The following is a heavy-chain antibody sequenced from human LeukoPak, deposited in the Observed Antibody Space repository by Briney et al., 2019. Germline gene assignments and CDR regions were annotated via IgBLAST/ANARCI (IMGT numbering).Heavy chain of an antibody. CDR2: INHSGST. CDR3: ARGRGYSYGYWFDP. J-gene: IGHJ5*02. Sequence: SETLSPTCAVYGGSFSGYYWSWIRQPPGKGLEWIGEINHSGSTNYNPSLKSRVTISVDTSKNQFSLKLSSVTAADTAVYYCARGRGYSYGYWFDPWGQGTLVTVSS. CDR1: GGSFSGYY. V-gene: IGHV4-34*01. D-gene: IGHD5-18*01.